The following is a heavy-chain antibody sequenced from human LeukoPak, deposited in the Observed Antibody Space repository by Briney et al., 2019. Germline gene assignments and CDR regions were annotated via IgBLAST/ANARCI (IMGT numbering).Heavy chain of an antibody. CDR2: IYYSGST. CDR1: GGSISSGGYY. Sequence: PSQTLSLTCTVSGGSISSGGYYWSWIRRHPGKGLEWIGYIYYSGSTYYNPSLKSRVTISVDTSKNQFSLKLSSVTAADTAVYYCASTRGYSYALYYFDYWGQGTLVTVSS. CDR3: ASTRGYSYALYYFDY. J-gene: IGHJ4*02. D-gene: IGHD5-18*01. V-gene: IGHV4-31*03.